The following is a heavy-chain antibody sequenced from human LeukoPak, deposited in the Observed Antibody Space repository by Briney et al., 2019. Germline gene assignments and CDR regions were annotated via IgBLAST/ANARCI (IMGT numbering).Heavy chain of an antibody. CDR1: GYSFTNFW. CDR2: IYPGDSDT. D-gene: IGHD3-3*01. CDR3: ARHVADFWSGPRGAFEI. J-gene: IGHJ3*02. Sequence: GESLKISCKVSGYSFTNFWIGWVRQMPGKGLEWMGIIYPGDSDTKYSPSFQGQVTISADKSISTAYLQWSSLKASDTAMYYCARHVADFWSGPRGAFEIWGQGTMVTVSS. V-gene: IGHV5-51*01.